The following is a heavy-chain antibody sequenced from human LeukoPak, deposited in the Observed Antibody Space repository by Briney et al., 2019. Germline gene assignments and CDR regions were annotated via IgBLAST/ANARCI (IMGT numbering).Heavy chain of an antibody. Sequence: ASVKVSCKASGYTFTSYGISWVRQAPGQGLEWMGWISAYNGNTNYAQKLQGRVTMTTDTSTSTAYMELRSLRSDGTAVYYCARGGRITMIVVVSPFDYWGQGTLVTVSS. CDR2: ISAYNGNT. D-gene: IGHD3-22*01. J-gene: IGHJ4*02. V-gene: IGHV1-18*01. CDR1: GYTFTSYG. CDR3: ARGGRITMIVVVSPFDY.